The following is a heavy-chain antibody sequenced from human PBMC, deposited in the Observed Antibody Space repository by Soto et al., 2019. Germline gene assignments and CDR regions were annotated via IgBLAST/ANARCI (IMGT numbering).Heavy chain of an antibody. CDR2: MKESGST. CDR3: ARGSGIVALPGELEDVNYDY. D-gene: IGHD1-1*01. CDR1: GQSFSGHS. V-gene: IGHV4-34*01. Sequence: QVQLQQWGAGLVKPSETLSLSCAVYGQSFSGHSWAWIRQPPGKGLEWIGEMKESGSTYYNPSLDGRVTISTATSKNQFSLKLSSVSAADTAAYFCARGSGIVALPGELEDVNYDYWGQGTLVNVSS. J-gene: IGHJ4*02.